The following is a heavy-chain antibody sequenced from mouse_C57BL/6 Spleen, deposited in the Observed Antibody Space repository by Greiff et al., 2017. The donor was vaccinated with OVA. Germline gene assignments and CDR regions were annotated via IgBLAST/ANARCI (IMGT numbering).Heavy chain of an antibody. V-gene: IGHV5-6*01. CDR2: ISSGGSYT. CDR1: GFTFSSYG. D-gene: IGHD2-4*01. J-gene: IGHJ2*01. CDR3: ARHSDDDGFDY. Sequence: EVQGVESGGDLVKPGGSLKLSCAASGFTFSSYGMSWVRQTPDKRLEWVATISSGGSYTYYPDSVKGRFTISRDNAKNTLYLQMSSLKSEDTAMYYCARHSDDDGFDYWGQGTTLTVSS.